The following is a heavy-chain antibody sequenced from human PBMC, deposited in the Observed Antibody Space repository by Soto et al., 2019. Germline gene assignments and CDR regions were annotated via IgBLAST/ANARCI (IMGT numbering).Heavy chain of an antibody. Sequence: EVQLVESGGGLVQPGGSLRLSCAASGVTVSSNYMSWVRQAPGKGLEWVSVIYSGGSTYYADSVKGRFTISRDNSKNTLYLQMNRLRAEDTAVYYCARHGYNYGGGYFDYWVQGTLVTVSS. CDR2: IYSGGST. V-gene: IGHV3-66*04. J-gene: IGHJ4*02. CDR3: ARHGYNYGGGYFDY. CDR1: GVTVSSNY. D-gene: IGHD5-18*01.